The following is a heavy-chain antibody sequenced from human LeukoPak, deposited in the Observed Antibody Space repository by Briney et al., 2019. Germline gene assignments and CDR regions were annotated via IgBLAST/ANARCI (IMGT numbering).Heavy chain of an antibody. V-gene: IGHV1-46*01. CDR2: LNPSRGTT. Sequence: ASVKLSCKASGYNFSSYYIQWVRQDPGQGLEWMGLLNPSRGTTAYAPKFQGRVTMTRDTSSNTVYMELRGLRSDDTANYYCARDATRGIGGSYDLDFWGQGSLVTVSS. CDR3: ARDATRGIGGSYDLDF. J-gene: IGHJ4*02. CDR1: GYNFSSYY. D-gene: IGHD3-16*01.